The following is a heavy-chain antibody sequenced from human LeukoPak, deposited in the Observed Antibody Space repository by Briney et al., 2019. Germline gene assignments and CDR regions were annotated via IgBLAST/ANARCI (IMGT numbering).Heavy chain of an antibody. CDR2: INPSDGDR. CDR3: AKDGGSYSADY. V-gene: IGHV1-46*01. J-gene: IGHJ4*02. D-gene: IGHD3-10*01. CDR1: GYTFTTYK. Sequence: ASVKVSCKASGYTFTTYKMHWVRQAPGHALEWVGIINPSDGDRRNAQKFQGRVTMTRDTSTSTFYMELSSLRSDDTAVYYCAKDGGSYSADYWGQGTLVTVSS.